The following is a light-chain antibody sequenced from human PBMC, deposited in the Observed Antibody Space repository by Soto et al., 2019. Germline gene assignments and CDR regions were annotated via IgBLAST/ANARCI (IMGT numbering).Light chain of an antibody. Sequence: VFMKDPGTRSVSTEEGARWSFRASQSIANSLAWYQQKPGQAPRLLIFGASNRATGITGRIGGGGCVPDCTPSCSSLPPEDFVVYYCQQRNHWLSFGGGTKVDIK. CDR2: GAS. CDR3: QQRNHWLS. V-gene: IGKV3-11*01. CDR1: QSIANS. J-gene: IGKJ4*01.